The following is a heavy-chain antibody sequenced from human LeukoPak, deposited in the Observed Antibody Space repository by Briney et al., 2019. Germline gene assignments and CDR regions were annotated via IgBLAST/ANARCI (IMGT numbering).Heavy chain of an antibody. Sequence: GGSLRLSCPASGFTFSDYWVHWVRQAPGKGLVWVSRINTDGSFTRYADSVQGRFTISRDTAKNTLFLQMNSLRAEDTAVYYCAREAKVGGALQYWGQGILVTVSS. V-gene: IGHV3-74*01. CDR2: INTDGSFT. CDR1: GFTFSDYW. D-gene: IGHD1-26*01. CDR3: AREAKVGGALQY. J-gene: IGHJ4*02.